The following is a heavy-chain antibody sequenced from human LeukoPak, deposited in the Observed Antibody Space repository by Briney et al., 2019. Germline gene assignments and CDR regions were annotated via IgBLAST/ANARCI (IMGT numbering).Heavy chain of an antibody. V-gene: IGHV1-18*01. D-gene: IGHD2-2*01. J-gene: IGHJ5*02. Sequence: PGASVKVSCKASGYTFTSYGISWVRQAPGQGLEWMGWISAYNGNTNYAQKLQGRVTMTTDTSTSTAYMELRSLRSDDTAVYYCAREYCSSTSCYVERVGNWFDPWGQGTLVTVSS. CDR1: GYTFTSYG. CDR3: AREYCSSTSCYVERVGNWFDP. CDR2: ISAYNGNT.